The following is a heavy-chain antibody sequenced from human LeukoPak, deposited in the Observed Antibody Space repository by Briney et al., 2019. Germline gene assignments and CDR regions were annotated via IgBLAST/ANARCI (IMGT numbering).Heavy chain of an antibody. Sequence: ASVKVSCKAFGYTFTRYAISWVRQAPGQGLEWMGRISGLNGNTHYAQNLQGRVTMTTDTSTTTAYMELRSLRSDDTAIYYCARGLGYCSSTTCYGELPGDYWSQGTLVTVSS. CDR1: GYTFTRYA. V-gene: IGHV1-18*01. CDR3: ARGLGYCSSTTCYGELPGDY. J-gene: IGHJ4*02. D-gene: IGHD2-2*01. CDR2: ISGLNGNT.